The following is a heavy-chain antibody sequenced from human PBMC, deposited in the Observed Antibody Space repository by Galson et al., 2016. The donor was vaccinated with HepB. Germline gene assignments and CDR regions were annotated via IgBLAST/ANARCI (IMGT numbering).Heavy chain of an antibody. CDR3: AREEERQLVRRFDP. CDR2: IYYSGST. Sequence: CTVSGGSVSSGSYYWSWIRQPPGKGLEWIGYIYYSGSTNYNPSLKSRVTISVDTSKNQFSLKLTSVTAADTAFYYCAREEERQLVRRFDPWGQGTLVTVSS. J-gene: IGHJ5*02. CDR1: GGSVSSGSYY. V-gene: IGHV4-61*01. D-gene: IGHD6-13*01.